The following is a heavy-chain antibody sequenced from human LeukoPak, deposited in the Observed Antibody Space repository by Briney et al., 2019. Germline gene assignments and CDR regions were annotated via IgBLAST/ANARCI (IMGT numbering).Heavy chain of an antibody. CDR1: GYTFTGYY. Sequence: ASVKVSCKASGYTFTGYYMHWVRQAPGQGLEWMGWINPNSGGTNYAQKFQGRVTMTRDTSISTAYMELSRLRSDDTAVYYCATVKNYYDPYGLDYWGQGTLVTVSS. V-gene: IGHV1-2*02. D-gene: IGHD3-22*01. CDR3: ATVKNYYDPYGLDY. CDR2: INPNSGGT. J-gene: IGHJ4*02.